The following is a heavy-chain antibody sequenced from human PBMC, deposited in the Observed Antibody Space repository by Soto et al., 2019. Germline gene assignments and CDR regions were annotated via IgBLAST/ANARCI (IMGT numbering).Heavy chain of an antibody. CDR3: ARDGVAGEGFFDY. J-gene: IGHJ4*02. V-gene: IGHV4-34*01. CDR1: GGSFSGYY. Sequence: SETLSLTCAVYGGSFSGYYWSWIRQPPGKGLEWIGEINHSGSTNYNPSLKSRVTISVDTSKNQFSLKLSSVTAADTAVYYCARDGVAGEGFFDYRGQGTLVTVSS. CDR2: INHSGST. D-gene: IGHD1-26*01.